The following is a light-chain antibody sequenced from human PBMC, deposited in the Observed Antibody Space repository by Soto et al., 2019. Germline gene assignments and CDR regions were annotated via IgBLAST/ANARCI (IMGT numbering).Light chain of an antibody. CDR2: GAS. CDR1: QYIGSA. V-gene: IGKV3-20*01. J-gene: IGKJ1*01. Sequence: EVVLTQSPATLSVSPGDRATLSCRASQYIGSAVAWYHQSSGQAPRLLIYGASSRATGIPDRFSGSGSGTDFTLTISRLEPEDFAVYYCQQYVTSPWAFGQGTKVDIK. CDR3: QQYVTSPWA.